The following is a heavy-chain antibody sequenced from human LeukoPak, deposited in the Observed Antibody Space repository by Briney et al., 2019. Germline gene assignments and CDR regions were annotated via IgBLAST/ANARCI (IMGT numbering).Heavy chain of an antibody. CDR2: INHSGST. CDR1: GGSFSGYY. Sequence: PSETLSLTCAVYGGSFSGYYWSWIRQPPGKGLEWIGEINHSGSTNYNPSLKSRVTISVDTSKNQFSLKLSSVTAADTAVYYCARGVGTTYYYDSSGPRWSQGTLVTVSS. CDR3: ARGVGTTYYYDSSGPR. V-gene: IGHV4-34*01. J-gene: IGHJ4*02. D-gene: IGHD3-22*01.